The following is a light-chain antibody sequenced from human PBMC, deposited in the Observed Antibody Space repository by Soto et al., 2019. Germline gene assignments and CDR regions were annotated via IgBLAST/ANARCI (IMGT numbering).Light chain of an antibody. J-gene: IGKJ1*01. Sequence: DIQMTQSPSTLSASVGDRVTITCRASQSISSWLAWYQQKPGKAPKLLIYKASSLERGVTSRFSGSGFGTEFALTIRSLPADDFATFYRQMYNSYSWTFGQGTKVEIK. CDR3: QMYNSYSWT. CDR1: QSISSW. CDR2: KAS. V-gene: IGKV1-5*03.